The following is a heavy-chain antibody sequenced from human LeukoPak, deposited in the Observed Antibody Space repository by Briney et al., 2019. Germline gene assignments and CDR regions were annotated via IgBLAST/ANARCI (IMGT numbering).Heavy chain of an antibody. CDR2: ISSSSTTI. CDR1: GFTFSSYS. J-gene: IGHJ6*03. V-gene: IGHV3-48*02. Sequence: GGSLRLSCAASGFTFSSYSMNWVRQAPGRGLEWVSYISSSSTTIYYADSVKGRFTISRDNAKNSLYLQINSLRDEDTAVYYCARDAQHLVDLYYYYYYMDVWGKGTTVTVSS. D-gene: IGHD6-13*01. CDR3: ARDAQHLVDLYYYYYYMDV.